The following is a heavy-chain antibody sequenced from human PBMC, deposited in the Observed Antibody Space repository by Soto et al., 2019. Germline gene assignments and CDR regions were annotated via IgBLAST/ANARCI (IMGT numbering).Heavy chain of an antibody. CDR1: GYYIRSGSY. CDR2: IYHSGST. CDR3: ASCAATVTPFDY. Sequence: PSDTLSLTCTVAGYYIRSGSYWAWIRQPPGKGLEWIGSIYHSGSTYYNPSLKSRVTISVDTSKNQFSLKLSSVTAADTAVYYCASCAATVTPFDYWGQGTLVNVAS. V-gene: IGHV4-38-2*02. J-gene: IGHJ4*02. D-gene: IGHD4-17*01.